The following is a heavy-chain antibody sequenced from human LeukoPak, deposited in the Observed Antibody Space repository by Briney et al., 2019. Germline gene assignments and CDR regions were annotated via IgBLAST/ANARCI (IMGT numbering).Heavy chain of an antibody. J-gene: IGHJ4*02. CDR1: GFTFTTYF. D-gene: IGHD1-1*01. Sequence: GGSLRLPCAASGFTFTTYFMTWVRQAPGKGLEWVAHINKDGSEKYYVDSVKGRFTISRDNAKNSVYLQMNSLRAEDTAVYYCARENWTNDYWGQGTLVTVSS. V-gene: IGHV3-7*01. CDR3: ARENWTNDY. CDR2: INKDGSEK.